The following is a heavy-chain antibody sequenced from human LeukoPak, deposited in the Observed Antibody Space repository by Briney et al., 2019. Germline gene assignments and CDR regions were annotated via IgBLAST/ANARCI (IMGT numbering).Heavy chain of an antibody. D-gene: IGHD3-16*01. Sequence: SETLSLTCAVYGGSFSGYYWSWIRQPPGKGLEWIGEINHSGSTNYNPSLKSRVTISVDTSKNQFSLKLSSVTAADTAVYYCARLDYGHHATHPQGEWGQGTLVTVSS. J-gene: IGHJ4*02. V-gene: IGHV4-34*01. CDR1: GGSFSGYY. CDR3: ARLDYGHHATHPQGE. CDR2: INHSGST.